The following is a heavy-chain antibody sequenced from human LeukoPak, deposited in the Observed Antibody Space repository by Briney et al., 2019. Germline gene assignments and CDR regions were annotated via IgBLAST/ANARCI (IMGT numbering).Heavy chain of an antibody. CDR2: IKQDGTEK. V-gene: IGHV3-7*01. CDR3: AREYYYGSGSYGGY. CDR1: GFTFSSFW. J-gene: IGHJ4*02. D-gene: IGHD3-10*01. Sequence: PGGSLRLSCAGSGFTFSSFWMNWVRQAPGKGLEWVAIIKQDGTEKYYVDSVKGRFTISRDNAKNSLYLQMNSLRAEDTAVYYCAREYYYGSGSYGGYWGQGTLVTVSS.